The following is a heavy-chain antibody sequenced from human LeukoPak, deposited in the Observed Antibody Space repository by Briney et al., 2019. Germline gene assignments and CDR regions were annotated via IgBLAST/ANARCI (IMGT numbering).Heavy chain of an antibody. CDR2: IYFSGAT. Sequence: ETLSLTCTVSGGSISSYYWRWVRQSPEKGLEWMGYIYFSGATKYYPYLKSRVTIPVDTSKNQYSLKLSSVTAADTAVYYCAREDPQTTVPEGLDVWGQGTTVTVSS. J-gene: IGHJ6*02. CDR1: GGSISSYY. V-gene: IGHV4-59*01. D-gene: IGHD4-17*01. CDR3: AREDPQTTVPEGLDV.